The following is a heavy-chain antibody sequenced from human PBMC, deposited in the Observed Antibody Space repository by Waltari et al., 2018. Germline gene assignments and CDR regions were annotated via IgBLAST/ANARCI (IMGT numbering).Heavy chain of an antibody. D-gene: IGHD1-26*01. CDR1: Y. J-gene: IGHJ4*02. Sequence: YWGWIRQPPGKGLEWIGSIYHSGSTYYNPSLKSRVTISVDTSKNQFSLKLSSVTAADTAVYYCARESGSFFYFDYWGQGTLVTVSS. CDR3: ARESGSFFYFDY. V-gene: IGHV4-38-2*02. CDR2: IYHSGST.